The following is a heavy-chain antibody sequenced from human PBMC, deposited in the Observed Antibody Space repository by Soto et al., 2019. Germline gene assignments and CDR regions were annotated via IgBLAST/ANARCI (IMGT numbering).Heavy chain of an antibody. CDR1: GYSFTSYW. Sequence: EVQLVQSGAEVKKPGESLKISCKGSGYSFTSYWIGWVRQMPGKGLEWMGIIYPGDSDTRYSPYFQGQVTISADKSIRTAYLQWSSLKASDTDMYYCARTAAAGKYYYGTDVWGQGTTVTVS. J-gene: IGHJ6*02. V-gene: IGHV5-51*01. CDR3: ARTAAAGKYYYGTDV. CDR2: IYPGDSDT. D-gene: IGHD6-13*01.